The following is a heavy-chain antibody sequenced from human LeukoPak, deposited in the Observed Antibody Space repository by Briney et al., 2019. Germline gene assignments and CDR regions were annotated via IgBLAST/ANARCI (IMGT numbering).Heavy chain of an antibody. D-gene: IGHD4-11*01. CDR3: ARGSRMTTVTRYYYYYYGMDV. V-gene: IGHV1-18*01. J-gene: IGHJ6*02. CDR2: ISAYNGNT. Sequence: GASVKVSCKASGYTSTSYGISWVRQALGQGLEWMGWISAYNGNTNYAQKLQGRVTMTTDTSTSTAYMELRSLRSDDTAVYYCARGSRMTTVTRYYYYYYGMDVWGQGTTVTVSS. CDR1: GYTSTSYG.